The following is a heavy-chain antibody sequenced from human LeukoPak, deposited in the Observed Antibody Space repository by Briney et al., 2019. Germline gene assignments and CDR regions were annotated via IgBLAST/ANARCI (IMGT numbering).Heavy chain of an antibody. CDR2: IYYSGST. Sequence: SETLSLTCTVSGGSISSYYWSWIRQPPGKGLEWIGYIYYSGSTNYNPSPKSRVTISVDTSKNQFSLKLSSVTAADTAVYYCARQDSSGYFNWFDPWGQGTLVTVSS. CDR1: GGSISSYY. D-gene: IGHD3-22*01. V-gene: IGHV4-59*01. J-gene: IGHJ5*02. CDR3: ARQDSSGYFNWFDP.